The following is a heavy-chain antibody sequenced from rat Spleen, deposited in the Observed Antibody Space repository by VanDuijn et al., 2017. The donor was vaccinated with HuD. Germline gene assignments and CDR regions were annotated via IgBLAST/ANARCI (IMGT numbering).Heavy chain of an antibody. CDR2: SSYDGYST. V-gene: IGHV5-29*01. CDR3: ATDEYTTGILPY. D-gene: IGHD1-9*01. Sequence: EVQLVESGGGLVQPGRSLKLSCAASGFTFSNYGMAWVRQAPTKGLEWIATSSYDGYSTYYRDSVKGRFTISRDNAKSTLYLQMDSLRSEDTATYYCATDEYTTGILPYWGQGVMVTVSS. J-gene: IGHJ2*01. CDR1: GFTFSNYG.